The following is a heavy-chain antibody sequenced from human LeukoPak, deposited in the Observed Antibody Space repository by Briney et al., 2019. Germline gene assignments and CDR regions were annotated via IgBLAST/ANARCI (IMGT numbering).Heavy chain of an antibody. CDR3: AREPPYDSSGYYLIDY. D-gene: IGHD3-22*01. Sequence: GGSLRLSCAASGFTFSSYSMNWVRQAPGKGLEWVSYISGSSSTIYYADSVKGRFTISRDNAKNSLYLQMDSLRAEDTAVYYCAREPPYDSSGYYLIDYWGQGTLVTVSS. CDR2: ISGSSSTI. V-gene: IGHV3-48*04. CDR1: GFTFSSYS. J-gene: IGHJ4*02.